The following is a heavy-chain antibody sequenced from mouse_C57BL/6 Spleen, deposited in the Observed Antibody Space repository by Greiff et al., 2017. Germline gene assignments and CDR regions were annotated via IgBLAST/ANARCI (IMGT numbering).Heavy chain of an antibody. V-gene: IGHV1-55*01. J-gene: IGHJ2*01. CDR1: GYTFTSYW. D-gene: IGHD1-1*01. CDR3: ARGGYYYGSRAYFDY. Sequence: QVQLQQPGAELVKPGASVKMSCKASGYTFTSYWITWVKQRPGQGLEWIGDIYPGSGSTNYNEKFKSKATLTVDTSSSTAYMQLSSLTSEDSVVYYGARGGYYYGSRAYFDYWGQGTTRTVSS. CDR2: IYPGSGST.